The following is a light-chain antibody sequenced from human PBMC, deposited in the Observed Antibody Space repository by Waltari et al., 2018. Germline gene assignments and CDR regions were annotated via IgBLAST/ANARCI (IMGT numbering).Light chain of an antibody. Sequence: QSALAQPASVSGSPGPSITISCTGSIHYVGDFKHLSWYQHHPGKAPKLLIYDVSVRPAAVSIRFSGSKSGNTASLTISGLQPEDEADYYCCSDTNSGSYVFGGGTKVTVL. J-gene: IGLJ1*01. V-gene: IGLV2-14*03. CDR2: DVS. CDR1: IHYVGDFKH. CDR3: CSDTNSGSYV.